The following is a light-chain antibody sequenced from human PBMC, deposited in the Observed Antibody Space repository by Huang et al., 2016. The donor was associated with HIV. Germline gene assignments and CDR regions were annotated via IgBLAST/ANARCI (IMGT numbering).Light chain of an antibody. CDR1: QNFTDS. J-gene: IGKJ4*01. CDR2: RAA. Sequence: EIVLTQSPATLSLSPGERATLSCRASQNFTDSLAWYRQKPGQAPSLLIYRAANRATGTPARFSVSGSGTDFTLTISSLEPEDFAIYYCQERIQWPRLTFGGGTKVEIK. CDR3: QERIQWPRLT. V-gene: IGKV3-11*01.